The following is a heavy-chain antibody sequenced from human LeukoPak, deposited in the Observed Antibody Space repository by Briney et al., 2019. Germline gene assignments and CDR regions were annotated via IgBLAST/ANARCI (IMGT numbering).Heavy chain of an antibody. Sequence: GGSLRLSCAASGFTFSGYAMSWVRQAPGKGLEWVSGISDSGGSSYYGPSVKGRFTISRDNSKNTLYLQMSGLRAEDTAVYYCAKVGTTVPHYFDCWGQGTLVTVSS. D-gene: IGHD4-17*01. CDR3: AKVGTTVPHYFDC. CDR2: ISDSGGSS. V-gene: IGHV3-23*01. J-gene: IGHJ4*02. CDR1: GFTFSGYA.